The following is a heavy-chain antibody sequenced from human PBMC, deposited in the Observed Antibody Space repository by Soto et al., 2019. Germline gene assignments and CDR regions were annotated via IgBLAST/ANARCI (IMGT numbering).Heavy chain of an antibody. D-gene: IGHD3-10*01. J-gene: IGHJ6*02. CDR1: GYTFSNFA. CDR2: INPGNGNT. Sequence: ASVKVSCKASGYTFSNFAMHWVRQAPGQRLEWMGWINPGNGNTKYSQTFQGRVTITRDTSASTAYMELSSLRSEDTAVYYCARAVARGVKTIYYYGMDGWGPGTTVTLSS. V-gene: IGHV1-3*01. CDR3: ARAVARGVKTIYYYGMDG.